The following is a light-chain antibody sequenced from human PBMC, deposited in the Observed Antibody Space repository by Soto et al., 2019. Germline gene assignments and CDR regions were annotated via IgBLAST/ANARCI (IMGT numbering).Light chain of an antibody. V-gene: IGLV2-14*03. J-gene: IGLJ1*01. Sequence: QSVLTQPASVSGSPGQSIAIFCTGTSSDVGGYTYVSWYQQHPGKAPKLIIYDVSNRPSGVSNRFSGSKSGNTASLTISGLQAEDEADHYCSSYTTSSTLYVFGSGTKVTVL. CDR2: DVS. CDR3: SSYTTSSTLYV. CDR1: SSDVGGYTY.